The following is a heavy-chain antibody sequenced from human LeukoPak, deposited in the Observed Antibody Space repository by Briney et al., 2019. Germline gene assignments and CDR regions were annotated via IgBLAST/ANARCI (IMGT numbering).Heavy chain of an antibody. CDR1: GGSSSGYY. Sequence: PSETLSLTCAVYGGSSSGYYWSWIRQPPGKGLEWIGEINHSGSTNYNPSLKSRVTISVDTSKNQFSLKLSSVTAADTAVYYCARGLYGSLGSGSYYITGMDVWGKGTTVTVSS. CDR3: ARGLYGSLGSGSYYITGMDV. V-gene: IGHV4-34*01. J-gene: IGHJ6*04. D-gene: IGHD3-10*01. CDR2: INHSGST.